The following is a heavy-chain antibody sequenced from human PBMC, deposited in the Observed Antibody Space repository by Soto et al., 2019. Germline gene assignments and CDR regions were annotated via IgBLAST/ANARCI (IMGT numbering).Heavy chain of an antibody. V-gene: IGHV5-10-1*01. Sequence: PGESLKISCKGSGYSFATFWITWVRQLPGKGLEWMGTVDPRDSYTNYSPSFQGHVTMSADKSISTAYLQWSSLKASDTAIYYCGRQYCTRDICDGWFDPWGQGTLVTVSS. D-gene: IGHD2-8*01. J-gene: IGHJ5*02. CDR1: GYSFATFW. CDR2: VDPRDSYT. CDR3: GRQYCTRDICDGWFDP.